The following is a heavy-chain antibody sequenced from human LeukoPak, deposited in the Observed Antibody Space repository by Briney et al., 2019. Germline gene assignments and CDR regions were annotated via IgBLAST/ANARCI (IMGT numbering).Heavy chain of an antibody. J-gene: IGHJ4*02. D-gene: IGHD6-19*01. Sequence: PGGSLRLSCAASGFTFSNYDMSWVRQAPGKGLGWVSAISGSGDSTFYADSVKGRFTISRDNSRNTLYLHMNSLRAEDTAAYYCANPAGIAVAGKMGAFDYWGQGALVTVSS. V-gene: IGHV3-23*01. CDR2: ISGSGDST. CDR3: ANPAGIAVAGKMGAFDY. CDR1: GFTFSNYD.